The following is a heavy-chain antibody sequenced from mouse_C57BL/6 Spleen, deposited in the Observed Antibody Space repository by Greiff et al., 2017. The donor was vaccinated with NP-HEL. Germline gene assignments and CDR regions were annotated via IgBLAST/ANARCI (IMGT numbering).Heavy chain of an antibody. CDR2: IYPGSGNT. J-gene: IGHJ1*03. Sequence: QVQLQQSGAELVRPGASVKLSCKASGYTFTDYYINWVKQRPGQGLEWIARIYPGSGNTYYDEKFKGKATLTAEKSSSTAYMQLSSLTSEDSAVYFCARPYYYGSSYKYFDVWGTGTTVTVSS. CDR3: ARPYYYGSSYKYFDV. CDR1: GYTFTDYY. D-gene: IGHD1-1*01. V-gene: IGHV1-76*01.